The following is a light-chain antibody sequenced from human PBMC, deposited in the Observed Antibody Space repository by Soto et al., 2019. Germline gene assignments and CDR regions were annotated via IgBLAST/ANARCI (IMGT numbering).Light chain of an antibody. CDR2: LGS. CDR1: QSLLHSNGYNY. CDR3: MKSIHTPLS. J-gene: IGKJ4*01. Sequence: EIVMTQSPLSLPVIPGAPASISCRSSQSLLHSNGYNYLDCYLQKPGQSPQLLIYLGSNRASVVPDRFIGSVSGTNFTLKISRVESEDVGIYDCMKSIHTPLSFGGGTKVEFK. V-gene: IGKV2-28*01.